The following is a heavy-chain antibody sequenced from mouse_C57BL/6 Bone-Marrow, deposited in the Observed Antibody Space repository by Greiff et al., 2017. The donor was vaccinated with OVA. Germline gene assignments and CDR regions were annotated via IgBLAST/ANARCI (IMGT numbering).Heavy chain of an antibody. J-gene: IGHJ4*01. CDR3: ASLPYQLGAMDY. V-gene: IGHV5-15*01. CDR2: ISNLAYSI. Sequence: EVKLMESGGGLVQPGGSLKLSCAASGFTFSDYGMAWVRQAPRKGPEWVAFISNLAYSIYYADTVTGRFTISRENAKNTLYLEMSSLRSEDTAMYYCASLPYQLGAMDYWGQGTSVTVSS. CDR1: GFTFSDYG. D-gene: IGHD2-12*01.